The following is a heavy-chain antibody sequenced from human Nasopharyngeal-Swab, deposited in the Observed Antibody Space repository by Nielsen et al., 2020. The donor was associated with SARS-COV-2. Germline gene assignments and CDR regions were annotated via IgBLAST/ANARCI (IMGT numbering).Heavy chain of an antibody. CDR1: GGSFSGYY. CDR3: ARGHYRSYYYDSSGYYYFFDN. CDR2: INHSGST. Sequence: GSLRPSCAVYGGSFSGYYWSWIRQLPGKVLEWFGEINHSGSTNYNPSLKSRVTLSVDTSKNQFSLKLSSVTAADTAVYYCARGHYRSYYYDSSGYYYFFDNWGQGTLVTVSS. J-gene: IGHJ4*02. V-gene: IGHV4-34*01. D-gene: IGHD3-22*01.